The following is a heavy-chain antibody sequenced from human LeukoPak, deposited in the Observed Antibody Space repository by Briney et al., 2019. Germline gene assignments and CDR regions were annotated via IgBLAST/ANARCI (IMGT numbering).Heavy chain of an antibody. CDR2: ISSSGSTI. J-gene: IGHJ6*03. Sequence: GGSLRLSCAASGLTFSDYYMSWIRQAPGKGLEWVSYISSSGSTIYYADSVKGRFTISRDNAKNSLYLQMNSLRAEDTAVYYCARIITFGGVSPYYYMDVWGKGTTVTISS. V-gene: IGHV3-11*01. CDR1: GLTFSDYY. D-gene: IGHD3-16*01. CDR3: ARIITFGGVSPYYYMDV.